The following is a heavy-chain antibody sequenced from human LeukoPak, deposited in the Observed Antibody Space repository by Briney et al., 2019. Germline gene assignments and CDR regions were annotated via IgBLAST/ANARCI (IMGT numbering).Heavy chain of an antibody. CDR1: GGSISSGSYY. D-gene: IGHD3-10*01. CDR3: ARGYGSGSTNWFDP. Sequence: PSQTLSLSCTASGGSISSGSYYWSWIRQPAGKGLEWIGRIYTSGSTNYNPSLKSRVTISVDTSKNQFSLKLSSVTAADTAVYYCARGYGSGSTNWFDPWGQGTLVTVSS. V-gene: IGHV4-61*02. J-gene: IGHJ5*02. CDR2: IYTSGST.